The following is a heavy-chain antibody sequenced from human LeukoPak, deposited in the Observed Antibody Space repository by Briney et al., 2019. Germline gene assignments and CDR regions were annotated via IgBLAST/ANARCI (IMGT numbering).Heavy chain of an antibody. CDR1: GGTFSSYA. CDR3: ARDHQGVPDYDILTGYYPLDY. J-gene: IGHJ4*02. D-gene: IGHD3-9*01. V-gene: IGHV1-69*05. Sequence: SVKVSCKASGGTFSSYAISWVRQAPGQGLEWMGRIIPIFGTANYAQRFQGRVTITTDESTSTAYMELSSLRSEDTAVYYCARDHQGVPDYDILTGYYPLDYWGQGTLVTVSS. CDR2: IIPIFGTA.